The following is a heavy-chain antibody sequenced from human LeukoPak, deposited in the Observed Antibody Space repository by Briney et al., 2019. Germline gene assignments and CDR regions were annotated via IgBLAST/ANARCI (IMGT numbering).Heavy chain of an antibody. V-gene: IGHV4-39*01. CDR3: VRQGDGYCSSTNCLYSFDY. CDR1: GDSISSNSYF. D-gene: IGHD2-2*03. CDR2: IYYSGNT. J-gene: IGHJ4*02. Sequence: SETLSLTCTVSGDSISSNSYFWGWIRQSPGKGLEWIASIYYSGNTYYNPSLKSRVTISEDTSKNQFSLKLSSVTAADTAVYYCVRQGDGYCSSTNCLYSFDYWGQGTLVTVSS.